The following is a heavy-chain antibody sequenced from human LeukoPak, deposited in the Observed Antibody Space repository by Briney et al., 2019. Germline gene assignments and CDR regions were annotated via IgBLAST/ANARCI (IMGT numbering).Heavy chain of an antibody. CDR1: GGSISSYY. D-gene: IGHD3-10*02. CDR3: VGVFGDGYYYYGMDV. J-gene: IGHJ6*02. Sequence: SGTLSLTCTVSGGSISSYYWSWIRQPAGKGLEWIGRIYTSGSTNYNPSLKSRVTMSVDTSKNQFSLKLSSVTAADTAVYYCVGVFGDGYYYYGMDVWGQGTTVTVSS. CDR2: IYTSGST. V-gene: IGHV4-4*07.